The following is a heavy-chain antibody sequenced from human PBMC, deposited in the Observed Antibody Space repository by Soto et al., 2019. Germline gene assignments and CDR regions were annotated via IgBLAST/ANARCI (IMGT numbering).Heavy chain of an antibody. CDR1: GYTLTELS. D-gene: IGHD3-22*01. CDR2: FDPEDGET. Sequence: ASVKVSCKVSGYTLTELSMHWVRQAPGKGLEWMGGFDPEDGETIYAQKFQGRVTMTEDTSTDTAYMELSSLRSEDTAVYYCATGFYDSSGYLFDYWGKGTLVTVSS. V-gene: IGHV1-24*01. CDR3: ATGFYDSSGYLFDY. J-gene: IGHJ4*02.